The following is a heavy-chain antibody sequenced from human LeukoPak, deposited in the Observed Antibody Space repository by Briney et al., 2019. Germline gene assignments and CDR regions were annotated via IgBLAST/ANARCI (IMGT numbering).Heavy chain of an antibody. CDR3: ARLNSGYDVGY. J-gene: IGHJ4*02. Sequence: GESRKISCKGTGYSFTSYWIGWVGQMPGKVLEWMGIIYPGDSDTSYSPSFQGQVTISADKSISTAYLQWSSLQDTDTAMHYCARLNSGYDVGYWGQGTRVTVSS. CDR1: GYSFTSYW. V-gene: IGHV5-51*01. CDR2: IYPGDSDT. D-gene: IGHD5-12*01.